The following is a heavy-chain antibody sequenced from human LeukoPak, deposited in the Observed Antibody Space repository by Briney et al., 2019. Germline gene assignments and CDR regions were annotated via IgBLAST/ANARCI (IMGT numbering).Heavy chain of an antibody. J-gene: IGHJ5*02. CDR1: GGSISSSTYY. Sequence: PSETLSLTCTVSGGSISSSTYYWVWIRQPPGKGLEYIGTISYGGSTSYNPSLKTRVTISVDASKNQFSLRLTSVTAADTAVYFCARTNSSGWFDPWGQGTLVTVSS. V-gene: IGHV4-39*01. D-gene: IGHD6-19*01. CDR3: ARTNSSGWFDP. CDR2: ISYGGST.